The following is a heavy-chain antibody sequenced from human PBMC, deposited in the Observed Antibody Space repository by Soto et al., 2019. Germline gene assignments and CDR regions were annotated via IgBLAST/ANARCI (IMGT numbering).Heavy chain of an antibody. J-gene: IGHJ5*01. D-gene: IGHD3-3*01. CDR2: ISHDGRIE. Sequence: QVHLVESGGGVVQPGRSLRLSCAASGFTFSTFALHWVRQAPGEGLEWVALISHDGRIEKYADSVKGRFTISRDNSKNTLYMQMDSMRLEDTDVYYCARDGLPDDFRSEGYWFDSWGQGTQVTVSS. CDR3: ARDGLPDDFRSEGYWFDS. V-gene: IGHV3-30-3*01. CDR1: GFTFSTFA.